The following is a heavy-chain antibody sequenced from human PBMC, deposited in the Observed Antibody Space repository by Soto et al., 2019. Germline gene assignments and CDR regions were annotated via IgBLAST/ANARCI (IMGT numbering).Heavy chain of an antibody. D-gene: IGHD2-21*01. J-gene: IGHJ4*02. Sequence: GGSLRLSCAASGSTFSSYWMSWVRQAPGKELEWVANIKHDGSEKTYVGSLKGRFTVSRDNAKNTLYLQMNSLRAEDTAVYYCARDRADPIGDYHPLFDSWGLGTLVTVSS. V-gene: IGHV3-7*01. CDR2: IKHDGSEK. CDR3: ARDRADPIGDYHPLFDS. CDR1: GSTFSSYW.